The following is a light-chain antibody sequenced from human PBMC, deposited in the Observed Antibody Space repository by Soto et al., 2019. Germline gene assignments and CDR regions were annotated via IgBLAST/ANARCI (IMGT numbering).Light chain of an antibody. V-gene: IGLV2-14*01. CDR3: SSYTVRSTYV. CDR2: DVT. Sequence: QSALTQPASVSGSPGQSITISCTGTGXDVGGYNYVSWYQQYPGKAPKLMIYDVTNRPSGVSSRFSGSKSGYTASLTISGLQAEDEADYYCSSYTVRSTYVFGTGTKVTVL. J-gene: IGLJ1*01. CDR1: GXDVGGYNY.